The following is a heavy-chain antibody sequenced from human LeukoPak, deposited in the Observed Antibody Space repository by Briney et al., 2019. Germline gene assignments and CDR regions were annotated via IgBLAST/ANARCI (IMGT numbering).Heavy chain of an antibody. CDR2: IFYRGSV. J-gene: IGHJ3*02. D-gene: IGHD3/OR15-3a*01. Sequence: SETLSLTCTVSGGSISNYYWSWIRQPPGKGLEWIGYIFYRGSVDYSPSLQSRVAISVDTSKNHLSLRLTSVTAADTAVYFCARGVVLGQDDAFDIWGRGTMVTVSS. CDR1: GGSISNYY. V-gene: IGHV4-59*12. CDR3: ARGVVLGQDDAFDI.